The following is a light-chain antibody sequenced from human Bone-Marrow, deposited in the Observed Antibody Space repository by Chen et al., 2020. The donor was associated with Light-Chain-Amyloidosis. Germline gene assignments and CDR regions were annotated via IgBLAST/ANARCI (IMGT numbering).Light chain of an antibody. CDR1: SSDVGGDNH. V-gene: IGLV2-14*01. CDR2: EVT. J-gene: IGLJ1*01. Sequence: QSALTQPASVSGSPGQSITISCTGTSSDVGGDNHVSWYQQHPDNAPKLMIYEVTKRPSWVTYRFSGSKSDNTSSLTSSGLQTEDEADYFCSSYTITNTLVFGSGTRVTVL. CDR3: SSYTITNTLV.